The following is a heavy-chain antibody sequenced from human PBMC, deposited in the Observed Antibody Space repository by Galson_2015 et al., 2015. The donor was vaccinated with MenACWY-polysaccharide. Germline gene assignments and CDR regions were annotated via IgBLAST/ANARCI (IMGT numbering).Heavy chain of an antibody. J-gene: IGHJ6*02. Sequence: SLRLSCAASGFTFSNYAIHWVRQAPGKGLEWVAFIRRDGRNKYYADSVKGRFIISRDNSKNTLYLQMNSLRAADTAVYFCAKVRSEDIVLVPAEYYFGMDVWGQGTTVAASS. D-gene: IGHD2-2*01. CDR3: AKVRSEDIVLVPAEYYFGMDV. CDR1: GFTFSNYA. CDR2: IRRDGRNK. V-gene: IGHV3-30*02.